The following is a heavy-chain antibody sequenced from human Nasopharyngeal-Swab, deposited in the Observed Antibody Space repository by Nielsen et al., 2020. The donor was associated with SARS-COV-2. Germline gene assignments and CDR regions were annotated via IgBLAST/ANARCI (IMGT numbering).Heavy chain of an antibody. D-gene: IGHD2-2*01. CDR2: ISAGGST. J-gene: IGHJ4*02. Sequence: GESLNISCAASGFSTTTYGVSWVRQAPGKGLEWVSSISAGGSTYYADSAKGRFTISRDNSKNSLYLQLNSLRDEDTAVYYCAKGSPGQCSSVTCTGAMYFDHWGQGTLVTVSS. CDR3: AKGSPGQCSSVTCTGAMYFDH. CDR1: GFSTTTYG. V-gene: IGHV3-23*01.